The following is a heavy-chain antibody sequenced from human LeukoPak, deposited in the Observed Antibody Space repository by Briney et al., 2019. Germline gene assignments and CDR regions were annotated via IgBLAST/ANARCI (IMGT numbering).Heavy chain of an antibody. J-gene: IGHJ4*02. CDR3: AIDLHLFRTRPDFDF. CDR1: GHILTELS. CDR2: FDSEDADT. V-gene: IGHV1-24*01. D-gene: IGHD3-10*01. Sequence: GAAVKVSCKVSGHILTELSMHWVRQAPGQGLEWMGGFDSEDADTIYAHKFQGRVTMTEDTSTDTAYMELSSLRSEDTAVYYCAIDLHLFRTRPDFDFWGQGTLVPVSS.